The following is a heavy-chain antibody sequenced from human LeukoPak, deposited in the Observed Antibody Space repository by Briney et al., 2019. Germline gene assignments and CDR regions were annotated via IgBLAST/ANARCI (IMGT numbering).Heavy chain of an antibody. Sequence: PSQTLSLTCTVSGGSISSGDYYWSWIRQPPGKGLEWIGYIYYSGSTYYNPSLKSRVTISVDTSRNQFSLKLSSVTAADTAVYYCARVVPAAILDYWGQGTLVTVSS. CDR1: GGSISSGDYY. CDR3: ARVVPAAILDY. V-gene: IGHV4-30-4*08. D-gene: IGHD2-2*02. J-gene: IGHJ4*02. CDR2: IYYSGST.